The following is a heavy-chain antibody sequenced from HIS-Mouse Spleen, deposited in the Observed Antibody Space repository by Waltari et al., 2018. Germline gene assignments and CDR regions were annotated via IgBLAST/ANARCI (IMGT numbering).Heavy chain of an antibody. CDR2: IYYSGST. D-gene: IGHD6-13*01. V-gene: IGHV4-39*07. CDR3: AREIPYSSSWYDWYFDL. CDR1: GGSISSSSYY. J-gene: IGHJ2*01. Sequence: QLQLQESGPGLVKPLETLSLTCTVSGGSISSSSYYWGWIRKPPGKGLEWIGSIYYSGSTYYNPSLKSRVTISVDTSKNQFSLKLSSVTAADTAVYYCAREIPYSSSWYDWYFDLWGRGTLVTVSS.